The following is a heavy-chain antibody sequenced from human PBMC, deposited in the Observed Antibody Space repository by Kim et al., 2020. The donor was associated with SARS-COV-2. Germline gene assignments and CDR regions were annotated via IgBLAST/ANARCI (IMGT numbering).Heavy chain of an antibody. CDR1: GFNFRTFW. CDR3: VRDQEEEYVDH. J-gene: IGHJ4*02. CDR2: INTDGTTT. Sequence: GGSLRLSCTTSGFNFRTFWMHWVRQSPGKGLMWVSCINTDGTTTTSADSVKGRFSISRDNAKNTLYLQMNSLRVEDTAIYYCVRDQEEEYVDHWGQGTLVTVSS. V-gene: IGHV3-74*03. D-gene: IGHD6-6*01.